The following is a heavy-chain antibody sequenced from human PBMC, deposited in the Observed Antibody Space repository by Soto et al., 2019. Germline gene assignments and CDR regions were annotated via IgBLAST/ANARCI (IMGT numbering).Heavy chain of an antibody. V-gene: IGHV4-59*08. CDR1: GGSISSYY. CDR2: IYYSGST. J-gene: IGHJ3*01. CDR3: ARRCREDRDPHAF. D-gene: IGHD3-16*01. Sequence: SETLSLTCTVSGGSISSYYWSWIRQPPGKGLEWIGYIYYSGSTNYNPSLKSRVTISVDTSKNQFSLKLSSVTAADTAVYYCARRCREDRDPHAFRGQGTMVIV.